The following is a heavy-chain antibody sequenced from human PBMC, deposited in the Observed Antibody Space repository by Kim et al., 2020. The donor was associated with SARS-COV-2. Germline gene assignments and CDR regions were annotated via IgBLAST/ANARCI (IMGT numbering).Heavy chain of an antibody. Sequence: GGSLRLSCSASGFTFSSYAMHWVRQAPGKGLEYVSAISSNGGSTYYADSVKGRFTISRDNSKNTLYLQMSSLRAEDTAVYYCVKAIITRVKYYYGMDVWGQGTTVTVSS. CDR1: GFTFSSYA. D-gene: IGHD1-1*01. CDR2: ISSNGGST. CDR3: VKAIITRVKYYYGMDV. J-gene: IGHJ6*02. V-gene: IGHV3-64D*09.